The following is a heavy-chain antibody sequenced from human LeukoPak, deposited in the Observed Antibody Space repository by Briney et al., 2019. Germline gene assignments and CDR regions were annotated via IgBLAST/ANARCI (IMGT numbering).Heavy chain of an antibody. D-gene: IGHD3-10*01. CDR3: ARVCRLWYGELSGNGMDV. CDR1: GFTFSSFS. V-gene: IGHV3-21*01. J-gene: IGHJ6*02. Sequence: GGSLRLSCAASGFTFSSFSMNWVRQAPGKGLEWVSSISSSGTYIYYADSVKGRFTISRDNAKNSLYLQMNSLRAEDTAVCYCARVCRLWYGELSGNGMDVWGQGTTVTVSS. CDR2: ISSSGTYI.